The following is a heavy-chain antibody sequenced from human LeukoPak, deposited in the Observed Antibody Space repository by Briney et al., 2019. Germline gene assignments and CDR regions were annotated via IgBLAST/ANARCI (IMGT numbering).Heavy chain of an antibody. D-gene: IGHD5-24*01. J-gene: IGHJ2*01. CDR3: AREGGLGWLQYHTGWYFDL. CDR1: GYTFTSYY. Sequence: GASVKVSCKASGYTFTSYYMHWVRQAPGQGLEWMGIINPSGGSTSYAQKFQGRVTMTRDTSISTAYMELSRLRSDDTAVYYCAREGGLGWLQYHTGWYFDLWGRGTLVTVSS. V-gene: IGHV1-46*01. CDR2: INPSGGST.